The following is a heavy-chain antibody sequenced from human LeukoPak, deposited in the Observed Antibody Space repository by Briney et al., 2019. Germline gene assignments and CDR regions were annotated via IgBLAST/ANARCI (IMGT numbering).Heavy chain of an antibody. CDR3: ATRILPYSSSSVFNS. D-gene: IGHD6-6*01. CDR2: INPSGSSA. CDR1: GHTFNGYY. J-gene: IGHJ4*02. V-gene: IGHV1-46*02. Sequence: ASVKVSCKASGHTFNGYYINWVRQAPGQGLEWMGRINPSGSSASYAQKFQGRVTVTRDTSTSTVYMELSSLRSEDTALYYCATRILPYSSSSVFNSWGQGTLVTVSS.